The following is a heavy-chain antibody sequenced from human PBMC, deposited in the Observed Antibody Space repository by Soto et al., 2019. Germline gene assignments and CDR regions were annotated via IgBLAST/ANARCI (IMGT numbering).Heavy chain of an antibody. Sequence: QVQLVQSGAEVKKPGSSVKVSCKASGGTFSSYAISWVRQAPGQGLEWMGGIIPIFGTANYAQKFQGRVTITADKSTSQAYMELSSLRSEDTGVYYCARDTPGYSSSWYWWFDPWGQGTLVTVSS. D-gene: IGHD6-13*01. CDR3: ARDTPGYSSSWYWWFDP. J-gene: IGHJ5*02. V-gene: IGHV1-69*06. CDR2: IIPIFGTA. CDR1: GGTFSSYA.